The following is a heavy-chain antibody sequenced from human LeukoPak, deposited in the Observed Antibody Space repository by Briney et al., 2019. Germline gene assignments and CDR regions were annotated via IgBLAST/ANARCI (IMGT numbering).Heavy chain of an antibody. J-gene: IGHJ4*02. CDR1: GGSISSSSYY. CDR3: ASPDDYGVDY. CDR2: IYYSGST. D-gene: IGHD4-17*01. V-gene: IGHV4-39*07. Sequence: SETLSLTCTVSGGSISSSSYYWGWIRQPPGKGLEWIGSIYYSGSTYYNPSLKSRVTISVDTSKNQFSLKLSSVTAADTAVYYCASPDDYGVDYWGQGTLVTVSS.